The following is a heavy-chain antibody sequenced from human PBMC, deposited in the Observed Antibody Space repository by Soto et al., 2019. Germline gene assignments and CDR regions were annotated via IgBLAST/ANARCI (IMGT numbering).Heavy chain of an antibody. CDR3: AKVPIAAAGTLYYFDY. CDR1: GFTFDDYA. J-gene: IGHJ4*02. D-gene: IGHD6-13*01. Sequence: GGSLRFSCAASGFTFDDYAMHWVRQAPGKGLEWVSGISWNSGSIGYADSVKGRFTISRDNAKNSLYLQMNSLRAEDTALYYCAKVPIAAAGTLYYFDYWGQGTLVTVSS. CDR2: ISWNSGSI. V-gene: IGHV3-9*01.